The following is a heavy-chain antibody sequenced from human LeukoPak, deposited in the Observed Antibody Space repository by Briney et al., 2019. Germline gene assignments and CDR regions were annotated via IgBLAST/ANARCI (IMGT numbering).Heavy chain of an antibody. CDR2: ISSSSSYI. CDR1: GFTFSSYS. Sequence: PGGSLRLSCAASGFTFSSYSMNWVRQAPGKGLEWVSSISSSSSYIYYADSVKVRFTISRDNAKNSLYLQMNSLRAEDTAVYYCARDRVNGDYENYFDYWGQGTLVTVSS. J-gene: IGHJ4*02. CDR3: ARDRVNGDYENYFDY. D-gene: IGHD4-17*01. V-gene: IGHV3-21*01.